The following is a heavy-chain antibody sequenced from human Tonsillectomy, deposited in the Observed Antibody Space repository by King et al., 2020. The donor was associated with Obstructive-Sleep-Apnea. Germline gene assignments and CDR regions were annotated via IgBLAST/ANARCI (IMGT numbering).Heavy chain of an antibody. J-gene: IGHJ6*02. CDR1: GGSMSSFY. CDR2: IYTSGST. V-gene: IGHV4-4*07. Sequence: VQLQESGPGLVKPSETLSLTCSVSGGSMSSFYWSWIRQAAGKGLEWIWRIYTSGSTNYNPSLKSRVTLSVDPSNNQISLKLSSVTAADTAVYYCAREESAYYGAGPMDVWGQGTTVTVSS. D-gene: IGHD3-10*01. CDR3: AREESAYYGAGPMDV.